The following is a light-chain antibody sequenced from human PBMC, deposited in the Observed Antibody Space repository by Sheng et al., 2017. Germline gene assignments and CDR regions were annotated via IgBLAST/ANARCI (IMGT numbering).Light chain of an antibody. CDR3: QQSYRSTWT. V-gene: IGKV1-39*01. J-gene: IGKJ1*01. CDR1: ESISSY. Sequence: DVQMTQSPPSPSASVGDRVTITCRANESISSYLNWYQQKPGNSPKVLISGASRLQTGVPARFSGSGSGTDFTLTISSLQLEDFATYYCQQSYRSTWTFGQGTKVEIK. CDR2: GAS.